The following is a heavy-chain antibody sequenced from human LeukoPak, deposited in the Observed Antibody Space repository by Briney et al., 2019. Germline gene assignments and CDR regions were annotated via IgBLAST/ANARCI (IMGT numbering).Heavy chain of an antibody. D-gene: IGHD2-2*02. CDR2: ISSSSSYI. Sequence: PGGSLRLSCAASGFTFSSYSMNWVRQAPGKGLEWVSSISSSSSYIYYADSVKGRFTISRDNAKNSLYLQMNSLRAEDSAVYYCARDWLFYCSSTSCHSGYYFDYWGQGTLVTVSS. J-gene: IGHJ4*02. V-gene: IGHV3-21*01. CDR1: GFTFSSYS. CDR3: ARDWLFYCSSTSCHSGYYFDY.